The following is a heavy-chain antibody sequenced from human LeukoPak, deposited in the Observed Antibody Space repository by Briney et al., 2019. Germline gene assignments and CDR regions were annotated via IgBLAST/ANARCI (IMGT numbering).Heavy chain of an antibody. Sequence: SETLSLTCTVSGGSISSSSYYWGWIRQPPGKGLEWIGSIYYSGSTYYNPSLKSRVTISVDTSKNQFSLKLSSVTAADTAVYYCARTYSTDTWYYFDYWGQGTLATVSS. CDR2: IYYSGST. CDR3: ARTYSTDTWYYFDY. V-gene: IGHV4-39*07. D-gene: IGHD6-13*01. CDR1: GGSISSSSYY. J-gene: IGHJ4*02.